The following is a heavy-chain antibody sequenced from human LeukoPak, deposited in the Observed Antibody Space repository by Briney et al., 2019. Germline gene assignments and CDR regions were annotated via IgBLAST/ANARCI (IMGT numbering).Heavy chain of an antibody. Sequence: PSETLSLTGAGDGVSVTGYYWTWIRQPPGKGLDWIGEINHSGSTNYNPSLKSRVTISVDTSKNQFPLKLSSVTAADTAVYYCATRLDCSSTTCYGGGMDVWGQGTTVTVSS. V-gene: IGHV4-34*01. J-gene: IGHJ6*02. CDR2: INHSGST. D-gene: IGHD2-2*01. CDR1: GVSVTGYY. CDR3: ATRLDCSSTTCYGGGMDV.